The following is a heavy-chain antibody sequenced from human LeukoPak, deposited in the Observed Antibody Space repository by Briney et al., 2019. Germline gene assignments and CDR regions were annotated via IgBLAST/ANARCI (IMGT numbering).Heavy chain of an antibody. V-gene: IGHV1-46*01. CDR1: GYTFTSYY. D-gene: IGHD3-22*01. Sequence: ASVKVSCKASGYTFTSYYMHWVRQAPGQGLEWMGIINPSGGSTSYAQKFQGRVTITADESTSTAYVELSSLRSEDTAVYYCASQQYYYDSSDYYPIDYWGQGTLVTVSS. CDR2: INPSGGST. CDR3: ASQQYYYDSSDYYPIDY. J-gene: IGHJ4*02.